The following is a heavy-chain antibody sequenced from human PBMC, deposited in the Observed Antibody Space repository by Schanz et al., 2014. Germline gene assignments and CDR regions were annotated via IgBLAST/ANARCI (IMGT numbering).Heavy chain of an antibody. CDR3: ARTLIGLFTLDV. CDR2: IYYDGSDK. Sequence: QAQMVESGGGVVQPGRSLRLSCAASGFTFNNYGMHWVRQAPGKGLEWVALIYYDGSDKYYADFVEGRFTISRDNSQNTLYLQMSSLRLEDTAVYYCARTLIGLFTLDVWGQGTTVTVSS. J-gene: IGHJ6*02. D-gene: IGHD3-22*01. CDR1: GFTFNNYG. V-gene: IGHV3-33*01.